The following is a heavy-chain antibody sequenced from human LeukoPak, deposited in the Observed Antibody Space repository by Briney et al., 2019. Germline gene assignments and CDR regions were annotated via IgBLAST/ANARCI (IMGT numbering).Heavy chain of an antibody. CDR2: VGISSGNT. D-gene: IGHD2-2*01. J-gene: IGHJ4*02. Sequence: GGSLGLSCAASGFTFSDYSMNWVRQAPGEGLEWISYVGISSGNTKYADSVKGRFTISGDKAKNSLYLQMNSLRVEDTAVYYCARDTKYAFDNWGQGTLVTVSS. V-gene: IGHV3-48*01. CDR1: GFTFSDYS. CDR3: ARDTKYAFDN.